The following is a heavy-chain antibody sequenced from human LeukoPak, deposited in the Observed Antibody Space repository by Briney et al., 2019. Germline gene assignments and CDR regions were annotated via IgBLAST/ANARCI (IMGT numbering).Heavy chain of an antibody. J-gene: IGHJ4*02. CDR3: ARVQILGRIVVVVAATPDFDY. CDR2: INPNSGGT. D-gene: IGHD2-15*01. V-gene: IGHV1-2*02. Sequence: ASVKVSCKASGYTFTGYYMHWVRQAPGQGLEWMGWINPNSGGTNYAQKFQGRVTMTRDTSISTAYMELSRLRSDDTAVYYCARVQILGRIVVVVAATPDFDYWSQGTLVTVSS. CDR1: GYTFTGYY.